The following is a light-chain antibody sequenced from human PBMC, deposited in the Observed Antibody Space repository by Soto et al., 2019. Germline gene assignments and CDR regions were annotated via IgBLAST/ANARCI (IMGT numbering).Light chain of an antibody. CDR3: NSYASSIYV. CDR2: EVS. Sequence: QSVLTQPPSASGSPGQSVTISCTGTSSDVGGYKYVSWYQQHPGKAPKLILYEVSKRPSGVPDRFSGSKSGNTAYLTVSGLQAEDEADYYCNSYASSIYVFGTGTKGTVL. V-gene: IGLV2-8*01. CDR1: SSDVGGYKY. J-gene: IGLJ1*01.